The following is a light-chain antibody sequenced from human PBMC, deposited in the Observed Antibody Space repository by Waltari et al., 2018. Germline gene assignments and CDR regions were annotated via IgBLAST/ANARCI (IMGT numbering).Light chain of an antibody. CDR3: QSYDNSLTAWV. Sequence: QSVLTQPPSVSGAPGPRVPISCPGSSSNIRAGSDVPWYKQLPGRAPKVLIYGNTNRPSGVPDRFSGSKSGTSASLAITGLQAEDEADYYCQSYDNSLTAWVFGGGTKLTVL. CDR2: GNT. V-gene: IGLV1-40*01. CDR1: SSNIRAGSD. J-gene: IGLJ3*02.